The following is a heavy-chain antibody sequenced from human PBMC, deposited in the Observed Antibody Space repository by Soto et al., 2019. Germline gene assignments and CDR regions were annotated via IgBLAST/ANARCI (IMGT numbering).Heavy chain of an antibody. D-gene: IGHD1-7*01. CDR1: GFTFSSYS. J-gene: IGHJ4*02. V-gene: IGHV3-48*02. Sequence: GGSLRLSCAASGFTFSSYSMNWVRQAPGKGLEWVSYISSSSTIYYADSVKGRFTISRNNAKNSLYLQMNSLRDEDTAVYYCARDLRWNYDCWGQGTLVTVSS. CDR2: ISSSSTI. CDR3: ARDLRWNYDC.